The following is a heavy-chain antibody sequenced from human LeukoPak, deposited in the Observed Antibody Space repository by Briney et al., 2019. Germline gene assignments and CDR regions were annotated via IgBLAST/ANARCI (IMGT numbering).Heavy chain of an antibody. V-gene: IGHV3-30*04. CDR1: GFTISSYA. J-gene: IGHJ4*02. D-gene: IGHD2-15*01. CDR2: ISYDGSNK. Sequence: GGSLRLSCAASGFTISSYAMHWVRQAPGKGLEWVAVISYDGSNKYYADSVKGRFTISRDNSKNTLYLQMNSLRAEDTAVYYCARDPTPDIVVVVAANRHYWGQGTLVTVSS. CDR3: ARDPTPDIVVVVAANRHY.